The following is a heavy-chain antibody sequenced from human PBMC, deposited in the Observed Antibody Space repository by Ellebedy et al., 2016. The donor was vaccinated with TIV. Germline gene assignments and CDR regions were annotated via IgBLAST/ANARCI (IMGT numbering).Heavy chain of an antibody. CDR2: IKRDGSAK. V-gene: IGHV3-7*01. CDR1: GFISSDYW. J-gene: IGHJ5*02. D-gene: IGHD4-11*01. CDR3: ASSDYSNHNWFDP. Sequence: GESLKIPCAASGFISSDYWMPWVRQAPGRGLEWVATIKRDGSAKSYVDSVKGRFTISRDNAKNSLYLQMNSLRAEDTAVYYCASSDYSNHNWFDPWGQGTLVTVSS.